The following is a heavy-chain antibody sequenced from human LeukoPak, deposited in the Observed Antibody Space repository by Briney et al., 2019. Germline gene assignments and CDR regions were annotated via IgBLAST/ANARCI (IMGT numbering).Heavy chain of an antibody. Sequence: GGSLRLSCAASGFTFSSYGMHWVRQAPGKGLEWVAVISYDGSNKYYADSVKGRFTISRDNSKNTLYLQMNSLRAEDTAVYYCAKGGELWGTPPDYWGQGTLVTVSS. CDR3: AKGGELWGTPPDY. CDR1: GFTFSSYG. D-gene: IGHD1-7*01. J-gene: IGHJ4*02. CDR2: ISYDGSNK. V-gene: IGHV3-30*18.